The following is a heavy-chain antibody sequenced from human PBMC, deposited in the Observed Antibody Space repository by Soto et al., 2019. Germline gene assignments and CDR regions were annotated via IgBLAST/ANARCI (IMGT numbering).Heavy chain of an antibody. D-gene: IGHD2-2*01. J-gene: IGHJ5*02. CDR2: ISSSSSYI. Sequence: PGGSLRLSCAASGFTFSSYSVNWVRQAPGKGLEWVSSISSSSSYIYYADSVKGRFTISRDNAKNSLYLQMNSLRAEDTAVYYCARESHYCSSTSCYNWFDPWGQGTLVTVSS. CDR3: ARESHYCSSTSCYNWFDP. CDR1: GFTFSSYS. V-gene: IGHV3-21*01.